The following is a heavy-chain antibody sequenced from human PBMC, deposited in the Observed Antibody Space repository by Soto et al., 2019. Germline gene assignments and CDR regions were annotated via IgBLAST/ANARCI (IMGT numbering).Heavy chain of an antibody. V-gene: IGHV4-4*02. D-gene: IGHD2-21*02. Sequence: QVQLQESGPGLVKPSGTLSLTCAVSGDSITGSHWWNWVRQPPGKGLEWIGEIYHSDNMYYNYNPSLKSRVTISVDTSKNQFSLKLSSVTAADTAVYYCARLDMTPTHPDYWGQGTLVSVSS. CDR1: GDSITGSHW. CDR2: IYHSDNMYY. J-gene: IGHJ4*02. CDR3: ARLDMTPTHPDY.